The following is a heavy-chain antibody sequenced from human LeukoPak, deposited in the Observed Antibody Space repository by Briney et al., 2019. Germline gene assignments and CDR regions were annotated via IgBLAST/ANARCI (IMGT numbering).Heavy chain of an antibody. CDR3: ARANWYYDILTGYSDY. CDR1: GYTFTSYG. CDR2: ISAYNGNT. V-gene: IGHV1-18*01. Sequence: ASVKVSCKASGYTFTSYGISWVRQAPGQGLEWMGWISAYNGNTNYAQKLQGRVTMTTDTSTSTAYMELRSLRSDDTAVYYCARANWYYDILTGYSDYWGQGTLVTVSS. D-gene: IGHD3-9*01. J-gene: IGHJ4*02.